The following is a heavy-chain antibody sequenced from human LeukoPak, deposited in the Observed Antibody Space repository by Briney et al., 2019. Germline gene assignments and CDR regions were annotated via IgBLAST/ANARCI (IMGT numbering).Heavy chain of an antibody. Sequence: PGGSLRLSCAASGFTFSSYAMSWVRQAPGRGLVWVSRTNPDGSSATYAGSVRGRFTISRDNAKNTLSLQMNSLRAEDTAVYYCAKSTSASLGIPAHWGQGTLVTVSS. J-gene: IGHJ4*02. CDR2: TNPDGSSA. CDR1: GFTFSSYA. V-gene: IGHV3-74*03. D-gene: IGHD2/OR15-2a*01. CDR3: AKSTSASLGIPAH.